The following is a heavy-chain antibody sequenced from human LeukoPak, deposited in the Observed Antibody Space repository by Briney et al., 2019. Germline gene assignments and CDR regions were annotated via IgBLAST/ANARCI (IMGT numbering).Heavy chain of an antibody. CDR1: GFTFSDYY. V-gene: IGHV3-11*01. CDR2: ISSSGSTI. J-gene: IGHJ4*02. D-gene: IGHD3-16*01. Sequence: GGSLRLSCAASGFTFSDYYMSWIRQAPGKGLEWVSYISSSGSTIYYADSVKGRFTISRDNAKNSLYLQMNSLKTEDTAVYYCTRDGGPSIQDYWGQGTLVTVSS. CDR3: TRDGGPSIQDY.